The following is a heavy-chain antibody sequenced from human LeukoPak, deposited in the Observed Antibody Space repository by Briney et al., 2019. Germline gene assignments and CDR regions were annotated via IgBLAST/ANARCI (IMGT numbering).Heavy chain of an antibody. CDR2: IVVGSGNT. V-gene: IGHV1-58*01. CDR3: AAGNYYDSSGYYPYAFDI. Sequence: SVKVSCKASGFIFSRSAVQWVRQARGQRLEWIGWIVVGSGNTNYAQKFQERVTITRDRSTGTAYMELSSLRSEDTAVYYCAAGNYYDSSGYYPYAFDIWGQGTMVTVSS. J-gene: IGHJ3*02. CDR1: GFIFSRSA. D-gene: IGHD3-22*01.